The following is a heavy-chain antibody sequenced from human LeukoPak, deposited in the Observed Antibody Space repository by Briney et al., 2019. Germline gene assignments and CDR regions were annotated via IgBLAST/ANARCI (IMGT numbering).Heavy chain of an antibody. J-gene: IGHJ4*02. CDR1: GFTCSSNY. CDR3: SRVLH. D-gene: IGHD4/OR15-4a*01. CDR2: MYSVGST. V-gene: IGHV3-66*02. Sequence: QPGGSLRLSCAASGFTCSSNYMRWVRQAPGKGLEWVSIMYSVGSTYYADSVKGRFTISRDNSKNTPYPQINRLRVEDTAVYYCSRVLHWGQGTLVTVSS.